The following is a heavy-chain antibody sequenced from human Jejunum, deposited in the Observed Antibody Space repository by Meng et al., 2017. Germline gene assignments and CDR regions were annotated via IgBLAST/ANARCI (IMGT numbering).Heavy chain of an antibody. Sequence: VQPVAVGGGLVPPGVSLGLSCAASGFTLSSYWMQWVRQAPGKGLVWLARINSDGSSARYADSVKGRFTISRDNAKNTLFLQMDSLRAEDTAVYYCTRGTEVLSDKGDLWGQGTLVTVSS. V-gene: IGHV3-74*01. CDR1: GFTLSSYW. D-gene: IGHD2-8*02. J-gene: IGHJ5*02. CDR3: TRGTEVLSDKGDL. CDR2: INSDGSSA.